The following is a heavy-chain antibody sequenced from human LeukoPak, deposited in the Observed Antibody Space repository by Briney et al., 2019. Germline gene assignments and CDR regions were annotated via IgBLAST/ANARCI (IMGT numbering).Heavy chain of an antibody. D-gene: IGHD3-16*01. Sequence: GGSLRFSCAASGFTFSTYWMHWVRQAPGKGLVWVSRMNPDGSGSYYADSVKGRFTISRDNAKNTLYLQMNSLRAEDTAVYYCTRNLYGDCWGQGTLVTVSS. CDR3: TRNLYGDC. V-gene: IGHV3-74*01. CDR1: GFTFSTYW. CDR2: MNPDGSGS. J-gene: IGHJ4*02.